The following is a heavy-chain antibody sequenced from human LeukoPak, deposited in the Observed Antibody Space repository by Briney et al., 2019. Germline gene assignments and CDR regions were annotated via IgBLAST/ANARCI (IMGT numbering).Heavy chain of an antibody. CDR3: ANLGPPGRDHYLES. CDR2: INQVGSSK. Sequence: GGSLRLSCAASGFTFTTYWMGWVRQAPGRGPEWVANINQVGSSKYFVDSVKGRFIISRDNAKNSLYLQMNSLRDEDTAVYYCANLGPPGRDHYLESWGQGTLVTVSS. J-gene: IGHJ4*02. V-gene: IGHV3-7*01. D-gene: IGHD5-24*01. CDR1: GFTFTTYW.